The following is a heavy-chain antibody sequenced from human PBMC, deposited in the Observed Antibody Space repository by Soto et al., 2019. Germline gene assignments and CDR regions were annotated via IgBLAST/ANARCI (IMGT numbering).Heavy chain of an antibody. CDR1: GFTFSSYW. J-gene: IGHJ6*02. CDR2: IKQDGSEK. CDR3: ARGGARPKIYYYYGMDV. V-gene: IGHV3-7*05. D-gene: IGHD3-16*01. Sequence: GGSLRLSWAAAGFTFSSYWVSWVRQAPGKVLEWVANIKQDGSEKYYVDSVKGRFTISRDNAKNSLYLQMNSLRAEDTAVYYCARGGARPKIYYYYGMDVWGQGTTVTVSS.